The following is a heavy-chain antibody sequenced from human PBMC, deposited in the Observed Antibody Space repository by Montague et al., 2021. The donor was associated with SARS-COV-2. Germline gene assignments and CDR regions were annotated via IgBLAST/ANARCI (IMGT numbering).Heavy chain of an antibody. CDR3: ARGQVTVFGVLIMLPAAGPLDV. V-gene: IGHV4-34*01. J-gene: IGHJ3*01. CDR2: ITLNTGA. Sequence: SETLSLTCSVYGGSFSDYYWSWVRQPPGKGLEWIGEITLNTGASYNPSLKSRVSISVDTSKSQFSLRLTSVTAADTGVYYCARGQVTVFGVLIMLPAAGPLDVWGQGTKVTVSS. CDR1: GGSFSDYY. D-gene: IGHD3-3*01.